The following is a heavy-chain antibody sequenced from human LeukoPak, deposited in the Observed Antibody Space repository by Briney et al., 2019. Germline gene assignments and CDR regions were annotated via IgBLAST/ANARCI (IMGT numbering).Heavy chain of an antibody. CDR2: IYYSGST. V-gene: IGHV4-59*08. D-gene: IGHD2-21*02. CDR3: ARVKYCGGDCLYYFDY. J-gene: IGHJ4*02. Sequence: SETLSLTCTVSGGSISSYYWSWIRQPPGKGLEWIGYIYYSGSTNYNPSLKSRVTISVDTSKNQFSLKLSSVTAADTAVYYCARVKYCGGDCLYYFDYWGQGTLVTVSS. CDR1: GGSISSYY.